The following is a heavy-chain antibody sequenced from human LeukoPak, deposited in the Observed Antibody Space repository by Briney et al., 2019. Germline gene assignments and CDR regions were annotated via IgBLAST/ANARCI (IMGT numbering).Heavy chain of an antibody. J-gene: IGHJ4*02. V-gene: IGHV1-2*02. Sequence: ASVKVSCKASGYTFTGYYMHWVRQAPGQGLEWMGWINPNSGGTNYAQKFQGRVTMTRDTSISTAYMELSGLRSDDTAVYYCARWDGYNDGVDYWGQGTLVTVSS. CDR2: INPNSGGT. D-gene: IGHD5-24*01. CDR1: GYTFTGYY. CDR3: ARWDGYNDGVDY.